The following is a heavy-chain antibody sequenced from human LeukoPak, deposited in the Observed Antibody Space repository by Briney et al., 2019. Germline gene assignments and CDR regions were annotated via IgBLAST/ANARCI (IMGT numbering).Heavy chain of an antibody. CDR1: GGSNSSYY. CDR3: ARGIVVVTTHDAFDI. Sequence: SETLSLTCTVSGGSNSSYYWSWIRQPPGKGLEWIGYIYYSGSTNYNPSLKSRVTISVDTSKNQFSLKLSSVTAADTAVYYCARGIVVVTTHDAFDIWGQGTMVTVSS. J-gene: IGHJ3*02. V-gene: IGHV4-59*01. D-gene: IGHD3-22*01. CDR2: IYYSGST.